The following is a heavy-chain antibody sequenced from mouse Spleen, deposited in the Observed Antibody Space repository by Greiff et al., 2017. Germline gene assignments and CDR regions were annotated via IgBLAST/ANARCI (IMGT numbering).Heavy chain of an antibody. CDR1: GYSITSGYY. V-gene: IGHV3-6*01. D-gene: IGHD2-4*01. CDR3: ARGGLRHGSWFAY. CDR2: ISYDGSN. J-gene: IGHJ3*01. Sequence: EVQLQESGPGLVKPSQSLSLTCSVTGYSITSGYYWNWIRQFPGNKLEWMGYISYDGSNNYNPSLKNRISITRDTSKNQFFLKLNSVTTEDTATYYCARGGLRHGSWFAYWGQGTLVTVSA.